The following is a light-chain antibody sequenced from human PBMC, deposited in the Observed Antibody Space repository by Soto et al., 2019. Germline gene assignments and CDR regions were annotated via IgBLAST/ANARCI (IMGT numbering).Light chain of an antibody. CDR2: GAS. J-gene: IGKJ4*01. Sequence: EIVLTQSPGTLSLSPGERATLSCRASQNIDNSFLAWYQQKPGQAPRLLIYGASTRATGIPDRFSGSGSGTDFTLTISRLEPEDFAVYYCQQYGSSPLTFGGGTKVDIK. V-gene: IGKV3-20*01. CDR1: QNIDNSF. CDR3: QQYGSSPLT.